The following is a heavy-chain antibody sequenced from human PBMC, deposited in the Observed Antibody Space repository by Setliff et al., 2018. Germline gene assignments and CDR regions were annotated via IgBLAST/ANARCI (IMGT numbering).Heavy chain of an antibody. CDR1: GGSFSGYS. D-gene: IGHD6-19*01. Sequence: SETLSLTCAVYGGSFSGYSWSWIRQPPGKRLEWIGEIIHSGSTNYNPSLKSRVTISVDTSKNQFSLKLNPVTTADMAVYYCAREQWLDPPGYYYMDVWAKGTTVTVSS. CDR3: AREQWLDPPGYYYMDV. CDR2: IIHSGST. V-gene: IGHV4-34*12. J-gene: IGHJ6*03.